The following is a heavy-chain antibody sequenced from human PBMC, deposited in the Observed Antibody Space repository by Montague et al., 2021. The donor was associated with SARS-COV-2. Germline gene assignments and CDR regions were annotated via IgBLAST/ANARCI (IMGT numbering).Heavy chain of an antibody. V-gene: IGHV4-39*01. CDR1: SDSISISSSLSY. CDR3: ARRGYSNSRLYDAFDI. J-gene: IGHJ3*02. Sequence: SETLSLTCTVSSDSISISSSLSYWSWIRPPPGKGLEWIGSIYRSGYTFYSPSLRSRITMSVDTSKNPFSLELASVTAADTAVYYCARRGYSNSRLYDAFDIWGQGTMVIVSS. D-gene: IGHD6-13*01. CDR2: IYRSGYT.